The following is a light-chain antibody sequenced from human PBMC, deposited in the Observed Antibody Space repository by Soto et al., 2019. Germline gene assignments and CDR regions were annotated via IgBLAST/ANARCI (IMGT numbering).Light chain of an antibody. CDR3: QQRSNWPPIT. Sequence: EIVLTQSPATLSSSPGERATLSCRASQSVGSYLAWYQQRPGQAPRLLIYDASNRAAGIPARFSGSGSGTDFTLTISSLQSEDSAAYYCQQRSNWPPITFGQGTRLEIK. J-gene: IGKJ5*01. V-gene: IGKV3-11*01. CDR1: QSVGSY. CDR2: DAS.